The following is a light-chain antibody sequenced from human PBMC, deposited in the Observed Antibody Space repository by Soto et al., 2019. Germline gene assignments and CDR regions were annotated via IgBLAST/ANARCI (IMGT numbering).Light chain of an antibody. J-gene: IGLJ1*01. V-gene: IGLV2-23*01. Sequence: QSVLTQPASVSGSPGQSITISCTVTSSDVGSYNLVSWYQQHPGKAPKLMIFEGSKRPSGVSNRFSASKSGTTASLTISGLQAADEADYYCCSYAGSTTFYVFGDGTKVTAL. CDR2: EGS. CDR3: CSYAGSTTFYV. CDR1: SSDVGSYNL.